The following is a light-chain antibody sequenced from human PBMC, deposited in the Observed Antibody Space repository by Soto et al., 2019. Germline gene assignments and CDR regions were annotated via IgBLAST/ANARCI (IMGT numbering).Light chain of an antibody. J-gene: IGLJ2*01. CDR2: EGS. CDR3: CSYAGRGVV. Sequence: QSVLTQPASVSGSPGQSITISCTGTSSDVGSYNLASWYQQHPGKAPKLMIYEGSKRPSGVSNRFSGSKSGNTASLTISGLQAEDEADYYCCSYAGRGVVFGGGTKLTVL. CDR1: SSDVGSYNL. V-gene: IGLV2-23*01.